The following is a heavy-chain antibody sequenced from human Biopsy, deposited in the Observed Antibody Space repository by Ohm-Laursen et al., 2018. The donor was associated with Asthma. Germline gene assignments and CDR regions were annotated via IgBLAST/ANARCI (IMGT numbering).Heavy chain of an antibody. CDR1: GYTFINYA. CDR2: INAGNGNT. J-gene: IGHJ3*02. V-gene: IGHV1-3*01. Sequence: ASVKVSCKSSGYTFINYAIHWVRQAPGQRLEWMGWINAGNGNTKYSQKFQGRVTITRDTSASTAYMDLSSLRSEDTAVYYCARTYYDFLTGQVNDAFGIWGQGTVVTVSS. D-gene: IGHD3-9*01. CDR3: ARTYYDFLTGQVNDAFGI.